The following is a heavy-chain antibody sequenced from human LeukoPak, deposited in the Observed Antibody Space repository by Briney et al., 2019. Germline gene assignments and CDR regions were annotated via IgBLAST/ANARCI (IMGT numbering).Heavy chain of an antibody. Sequence: GGSLRLSCAASGFTFDDYAMHWVRQAPGKGLEWVSGISWNSGSIGYADSVKGRFTISRDNAKNSLYLQMNSLGAEDTAVYYCARERDYKGSVDYWGQGTLVTVSS. CDR1: GFTFDDYA. CDR2: ISWNSGSI. V-gene: IGHV3-9*01. CDR3: ARERDYKGSVDY. J-gene: IGHJ4*02. D-gene: IGHD4-11*01.